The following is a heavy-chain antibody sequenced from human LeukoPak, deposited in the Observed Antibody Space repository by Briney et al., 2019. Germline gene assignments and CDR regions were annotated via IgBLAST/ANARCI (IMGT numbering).Heavy chain of an antibody. Sequence: ASVKVSCKASGYTFTGYYMHWVRQAPGQRLEWMGWINPNSGGTNYAQKFQGRVTMTRDTSNSTAYMELSRLRSDDTAVYYCARDHGLVTAYGMDVWGQGTTVTVSS. CDR1: GYTFTGYY. D-gene: IGHD3/OR15-3a*01. CDR3: ARDHGLVTAYGMDV. V-gene: IGHV1-2*02. CDR2: INPNSGGT. J-gene: IGHJ6*02.